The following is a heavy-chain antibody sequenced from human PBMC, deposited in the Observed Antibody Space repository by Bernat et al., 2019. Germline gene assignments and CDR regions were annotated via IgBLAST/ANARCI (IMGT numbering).Heavy chain of an antibody. J-gene: IGHJ6*01. V-gene: IGHV1-69*01. CDR2: IIPIFGTA. CDR3: AGGVLRYFDWCSDYCYGMDV. D-gene: IGHD3-9*01. Sequence: QVQLVQSGAEVKKPGSSVKVSCKASGGTFSSYAISWVRQAPGQGLEWMGGIIPIFGTANYAQKFQGRVTITADESTSTAYMELSSLRSEDTAVYYCAGGVLRYFDWCSDYCYGMDVWGQGTTVTVSS. CDR1: GGTFSSYA.